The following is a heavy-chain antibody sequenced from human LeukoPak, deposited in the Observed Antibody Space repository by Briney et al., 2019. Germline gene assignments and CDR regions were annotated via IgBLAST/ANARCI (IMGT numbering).Heavy chain of an antibody. D-gene: IGHD3-22*01. V-gene: IGHV3-23*01. CDR1: GFTVTSYA. J-gene: IGHJ4*02. CDR2: VSGSADNT. Sequence: GGSLRLSSAASGFTVTSYAMSWVRQAPGKGLEWVSAVSGSADNTYYADSVRGRFTISRDNSQNTLYLQMNSLRAEDAAVYYCAKATYYYDIYGYNSVCDYWGQGTLVTLSS. CDR3: AKATYYYDIYGYNSVCDY.